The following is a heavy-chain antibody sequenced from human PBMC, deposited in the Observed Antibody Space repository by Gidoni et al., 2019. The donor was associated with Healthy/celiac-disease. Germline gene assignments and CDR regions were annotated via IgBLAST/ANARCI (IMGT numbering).Heavy chain of an antibody. CDR1: GFTFSSYW. V-gene: IGHV3-74*01. D-gene: IGHD3-10*01. Sequence: EVQLVESGGGLVQPGGSLRLSCAASGFTFSSYWMHWVRQAPGKGLVWVSRINSDGSSTSYADSVKGRFTISRDNAKNTLYLQMNSLRAEDTAVYYCAAHYYGSGSYWAFDYWGQGTLVTVSS. J-gene: IGHJ4*02. CDR3: AAHYYGSGSYWAFDY. CDR2: INSDGSST.